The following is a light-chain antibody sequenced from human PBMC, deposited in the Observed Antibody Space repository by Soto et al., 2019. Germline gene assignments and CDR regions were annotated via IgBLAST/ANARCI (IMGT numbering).Light chain of an antibody. J-gene: IGKJ1*01. CDR2: AAS. CDR1: QGISSY. V-gene: IGKV1-9*01. CDR3: QQLNSYPLT. Sequence: DIQLTQSPSFLSASVGDRVTVTCRATQGISSYLAWDQQQPGKAPKLLIYAASTLQSGVPSRFSGSGSGTECPLTIRSLQPEDFATYYCQQLNSYPLTFGQGPRVEI.